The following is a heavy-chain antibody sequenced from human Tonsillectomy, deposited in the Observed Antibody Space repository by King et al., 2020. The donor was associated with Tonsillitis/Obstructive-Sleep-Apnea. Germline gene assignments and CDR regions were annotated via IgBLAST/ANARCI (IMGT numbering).Heavy chain of an antibody. CDR1: GFTCSSYS. CDR2: MSSSSPYI. J-gene: IGHJ4*02. D-gene: IGHD3-3*01. Sequence: VQLVESGGGLVKPGGSLRLSCAASGFTCSSYSMNWVRQAPGKGLEWVSSMSSSSPYIFYADSVRGRFTISSDNAKNSLYLQMNSLRSEDTAVYYCARGFLEWLPLDYWGQGTLVTVSS. CDR3: ARGFLEWLPLDY. V-gene: IGHV3-21*01.